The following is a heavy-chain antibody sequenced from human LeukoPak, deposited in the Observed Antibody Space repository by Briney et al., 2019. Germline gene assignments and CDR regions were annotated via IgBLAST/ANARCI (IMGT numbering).Heavy chain of an antibody. D-gene: IGHD1-7*01. CDR2: IYYSGST. CDR3: ARDVTGTEDYFDY. CDR1: GGSLSSGDYY. J-gene: IGHJ4*02. Sequence: PSETLSLTCTVSGGSLSSGDYYWSWIRQPPGKGLEWIGYIYYSGSTYYNPSLKSRVTISVDTSKNQFSLKLSSVTAADTAVYYCARDVTGTEDYFDYWGQGTLVTVSS. V-gene: IGHV4-30-4*08.